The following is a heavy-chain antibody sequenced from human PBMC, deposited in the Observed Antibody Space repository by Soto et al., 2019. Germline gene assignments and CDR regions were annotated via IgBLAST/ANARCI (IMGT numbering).Heavy chain of an antibody. CDR2: IYYSGST. J-gene: IGHJ4*02. V-gene: IGHV4-31*03. Sequence: QVQLQESGPGLVKPSQTLSLTCTVSGGSISSGGYYWSWIRQHPGKGLEWIGYIYYSGSTYYNPSLKCRVTMSVDKSKNQFSLKLSSVTAADTAVYYCARAMGGPTVPCDYWGQGTLVTVSS. D-gene: IGHD4-17*01. CDR1: GGSISSGGYY. CDR3: ARAMGGPTVPCDY.